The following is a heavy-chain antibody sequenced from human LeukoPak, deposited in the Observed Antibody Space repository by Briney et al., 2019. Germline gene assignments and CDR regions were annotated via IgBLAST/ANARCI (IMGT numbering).Heavy chain of an antibody. J-gene: IGHJ6*03. CDR1: GFTFDDYA. V-gene: IGHV3-9*01. Sequence: GRTLRLSCAASGFTFDDYAMHWVRQAPGKGLEWVSGISWNSGSIGYADSVKGRFTISRDNAKNSLYLQMNSLRAEDTALYYCAKGGNIYYYYYMDVWGKGTTVTVSS. D-gene: IGHD4-23*01. CDR2: ISWNSGSI. CDR3: AKGGNIYYYYYMDV.